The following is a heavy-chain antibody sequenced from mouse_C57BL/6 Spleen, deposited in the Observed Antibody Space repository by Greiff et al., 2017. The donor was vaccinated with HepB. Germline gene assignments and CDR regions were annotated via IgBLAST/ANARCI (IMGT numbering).Heavy chain of an antibody. CDR3: AREGDSSGYFDY. D-gene: IGHD3-2*02. CDR2: IDPSDSYT. V-gene: IGHV1-69*01. J-gene: IGHJ2*01. CDR1: GYTFTSYW. Sequence: QVQLQQPGAELVMPGASVKLSCKASGYTFTSYWMHWVKQRPGQGLERIGEIDPSDSYTNYNQKFKGKSTLTVDKSSSTAYMQLSSLTSEDSAVYYCAREGDSSGYFDYWGQGTTLTVSS.